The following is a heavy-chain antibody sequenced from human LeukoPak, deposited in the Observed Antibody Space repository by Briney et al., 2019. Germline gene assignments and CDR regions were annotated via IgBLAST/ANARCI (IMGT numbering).Heavy chain of an antibody. CDR2: INPNSGGT. J-gene: IGHJ4*02. D-gene: IGHD6-19*01. Sequence: ASVNVSCTASGYTFTGYYMHWVRQAPGQGLEWMGWINPNSGGTNYAQKFQGRVTMTRDTSISTAYMELSRLRSDDTAVYYCARGLIAVADPIDYWGQGTLVTVSS. CDR3: ARGLIAVADPIDY. CDR1: GYTFTGYY. V-gene: IGHV1-2*02.